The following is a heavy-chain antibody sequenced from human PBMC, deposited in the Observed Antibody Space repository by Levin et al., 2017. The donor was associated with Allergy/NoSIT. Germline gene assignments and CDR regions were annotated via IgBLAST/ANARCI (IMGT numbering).Heavy chain of an antibody. CDR2: IYYSGST. CDR3: ARQRTTLYYGSGIYYSDY. V-gene: IGHV4-39*01. D-gene: IGHD3-10*01. Sequence: SETLSLTCTVSGGSINSRNYYWGWIRQPPGKGLEWIGSIYYSGSTYYNPSLKSRVTMSVDTSKNQFSVRLSSVTAADTAVYYCARQRTTLYYGSGIYYSDYWGQGTLVTVSS. J-gene: IGHJ4*02. CDR1: GGSINSRNYY.